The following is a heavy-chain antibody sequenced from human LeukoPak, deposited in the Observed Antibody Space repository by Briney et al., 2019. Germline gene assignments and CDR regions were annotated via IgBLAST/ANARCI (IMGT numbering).Heavy chain of an antibody. J-gene: IGHJ3*02. CDR2: IYYSGST. CDR3: ARRPAPKGGTARAFDI. D-gene: IGHD5-18*01. Sequence: PSETLSLTCTVSGGSISSSSYYWGWIRQPPGKGLEWIGSIYYSGSTYYNPSLKSRVTISVDTSKNQFSLKLSSVTAADTAVYYCARRPAPKGGTARAFDIWGQGTMVTVSS. V-gene: IGHV4-39*01. CDR1: GGSISSSSYY.